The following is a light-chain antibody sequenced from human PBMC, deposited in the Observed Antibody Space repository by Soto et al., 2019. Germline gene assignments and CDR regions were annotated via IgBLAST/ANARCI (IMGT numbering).Light chain of an antibody. CDR1: SGHSSYI. CDR2: LEGSGSY. J-gene: IGLJ2*01. CDR3: ETWDSNTYVV. V-gene: IGLV4-60*02. Sequence: QSVLTQSSSASASLGSSVKLTCTLSSGHSSYIIAWHQQQPGKAPRYLMKLEGSGSYNKGSGVPDRFSGSSSGADRYLTISNLLFEDEADYYCETWDSNTYVVFGGGTKVTVL.